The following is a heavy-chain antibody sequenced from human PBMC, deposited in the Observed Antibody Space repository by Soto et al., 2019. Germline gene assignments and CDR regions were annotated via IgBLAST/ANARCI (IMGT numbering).Heavy chain of an antibody. Sequence: QVQLVQSGAEVKKPGSSVKVSCKASGGTFSSYTISWVRQAPGQGLEWMGRIIPILGIANYAQKFQGRVTITADKSTSTAYMELSSLRSEHTAVYYCARRYCSVGSCYGGIVYFGYWGQGTLGTGSS. D-gene: IGHD2-15*01. J-gene: IGHJ4*02. CDR3: ARRYCSVGSCYGGIVYFGY. V-gene: IGHV1-69*02. CDR2: IIPILGIA. CDR1: GGTFSSYT.